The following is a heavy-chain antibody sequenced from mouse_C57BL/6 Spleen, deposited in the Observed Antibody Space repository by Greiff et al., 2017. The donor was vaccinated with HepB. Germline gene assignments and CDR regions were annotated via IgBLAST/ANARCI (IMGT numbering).Heavy chain of an antibody. CDR1: CYTFTSYT. V-gene: IGHV1-4*01. CDR3: ARSGDYDWYFDV. CDR2: INPSSGYT. D-gene: IGHD2-4*01. J-gene: IGHJ1*03. Sequence: VQLQQSGAELARPGASVKMSCKASCYTFTSYTMHWVKQRPGQGLEWIGYINPSSGYTKYNQKFKDKATLTADKSSSTAYMQLSSLTSEDSAVYYCARSGDYDWYFDVWGTGTTVTVSS.